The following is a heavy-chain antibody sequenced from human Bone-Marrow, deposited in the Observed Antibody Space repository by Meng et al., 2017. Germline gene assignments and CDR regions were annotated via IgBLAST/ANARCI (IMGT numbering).Heavy chain of an antibody. Sequence: GGSLRPSCAASGFTFSSYAMSWVRQAPGKGLVWVSRINSDGSSTSYADSVKGRFTISRDNAKNTLYLQMNSLRAEDTAVYYCAREVDCSSTSCYSFDYYYGMDFWGQGTTVTVSS. CDR1: GFTFSSYA. D-gene: IGHD2-2*01. CDR3: AREVDCSSTSCYSFDYYYGMDF. CDR2: INSDGSST. J-gene: IGHJ6*02. V-gene: IGHV3-74*01.